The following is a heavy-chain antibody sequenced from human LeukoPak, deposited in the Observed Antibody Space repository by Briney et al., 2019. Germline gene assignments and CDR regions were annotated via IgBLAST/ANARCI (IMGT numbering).Heavy chain of an antibody. D-gene: IGHD3-10*01. Sequence: GGSPRLSCSASGFAFSSYSMNWVRQAPGKGLEWVALKNQDGSDRSDKYYVDSVKGRFTVSRDNAKNSLYLQMNNLRAEDTAVYYCATHPGDYWFGYLQLWGQGTLVTVSS. J-gene: IGHJ4*02. CDR3: ATHPGDYWFGYLQL. V-gene: IGHV3-7*01. CDR1: GFAFSSYS. CDR2: KNQDGSDRSDK.